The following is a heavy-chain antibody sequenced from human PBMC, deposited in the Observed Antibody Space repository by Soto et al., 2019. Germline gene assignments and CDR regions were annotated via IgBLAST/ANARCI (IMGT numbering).Heavy chain of an antibody. V-gene: IGHV1-24*01. Sequence: GASVKVSCKVSGYTLTELSMHWVRQAPGKGLEWMGGFDPEDGETIYAQKFQGRVTMTEDTSTDTAYMELSSLRSEDTAVYYCATARSYYDILTGYYSPTYYFDYWGQGTLVTVSS. J-gene: IGHJ4*02. D-gene: IGHD3-9*01. CDR2: FDPEDGET. CDR1: GYTLTELS. CDR3: ATARSYYDILTGYYSPTYYFDY.